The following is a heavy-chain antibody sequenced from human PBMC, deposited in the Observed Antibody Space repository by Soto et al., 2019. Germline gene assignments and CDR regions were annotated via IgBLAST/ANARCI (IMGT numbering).Heavy chain of an antibody. J-gene: IGHJ4*02. CDR3: ARAKKYYYGPPPFFDY. CDR2: INHSGST. V-gene: IGHV4-34*01. D-gene: IGHD3-10*01. CDR1: GGSFRGYD. Sequence: SETLSLTWGGSGGSFRGYDWSLFRQPPGKGLEWIGEINHSGSTNYNPSLKSRVTISVDTSKNQFSLKLSSVTAADTAVYYCARAKKYYYGPPPFFDYWGQGTLVTVS.